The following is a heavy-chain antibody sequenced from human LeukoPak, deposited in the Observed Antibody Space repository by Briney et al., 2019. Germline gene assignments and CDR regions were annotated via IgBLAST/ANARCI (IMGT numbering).Heavy chain of an antibody. CDR2: IYYSGST. CDR3: ARVRGSYGGDYYYYGMDV. Sequence: SETLSLTCTVSGGSISSYYWSWIRQPPGKGLEWIGYIYYSGSTNYNPSLKSRVTISVDTSKTQFSLKLSSVTAADTAVYYCARVRGSYGGDYYYYGMDVWGQGTTVTVSS. J-gene: IGHJ6*02. CDR1: GGSISSYY. V-gene: IGHV4-59*01. D-gene: IGHD1-26*01.